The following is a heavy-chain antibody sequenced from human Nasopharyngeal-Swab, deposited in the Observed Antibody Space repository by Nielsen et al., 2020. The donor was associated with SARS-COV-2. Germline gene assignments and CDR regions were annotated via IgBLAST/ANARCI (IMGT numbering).Heavy chain of an antibody. CDR3: ARDGYDSSGYYYVYYFDY. V-gene: IGHV3-21*01. Sequence: GESLKISCAASGFTFSSYAMSWVRQAPGKGLEWVSSISSSSSYIYYADSVKGRFTISRDNAKNSLYLQMNSLRAEDTAVYYCARDGYDSSGYYYVYYFDYWGQGTLVTVSS. CDR1: GFTFSSYA. D-gene: IGHD3-22*01. CDR2: ISSSSSYI. J-gene: IGHJ4*02.